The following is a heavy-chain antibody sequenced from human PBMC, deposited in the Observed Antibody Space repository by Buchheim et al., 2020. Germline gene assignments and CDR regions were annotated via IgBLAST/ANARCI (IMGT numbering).Heavy chain of an antibody. D-gene: IGHD1-26*01. V-gene: IGHV1-2*02. Sequence: QVQLVQSGAEVKKPGASVKVSCKASGYTFTGYYLHWVRQAPGQGLEWMGWINPNSGGTNYAQKFRGSVTMTRDTSISKAYMELSRLRSDDPAVYFCARDNLGRHYFFGMDVWGQGTT. CDR3: ARDNLGRHYFFGMDV. J-gene: IGHJ6*02. CDR1: GYTFTGYY. CDR2: INPNSGGT.